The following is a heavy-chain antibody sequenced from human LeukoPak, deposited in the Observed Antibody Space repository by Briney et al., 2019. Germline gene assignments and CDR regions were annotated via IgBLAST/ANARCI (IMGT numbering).Heavy chain of an antibody. J-gene: IGHJ3*02. D-gene: IGHD6-13*01. CDR3: ARLVAAAGTDDAFDI. V-gene: IGHV1-8*01. CDR1: GYTFTSYD. Sequence: GASVKVSCKASGYTFTSYDINWVRQATGQGLEWMGWINPNSGNTGYAQKFQGRVTMTRNTSISTAYMELSSLRSEDTAVYYCARLVAAAGTDDAFDIWGQGTMVTVSS. CDR2: INPNSGNT.